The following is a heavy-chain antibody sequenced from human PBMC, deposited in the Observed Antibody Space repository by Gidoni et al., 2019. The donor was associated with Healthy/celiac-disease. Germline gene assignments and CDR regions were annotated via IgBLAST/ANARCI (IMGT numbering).Heavy chain of an antibody. CDR2: IYYSGST. CDR1: GGSISSGGYY. Sequence: QVQLQESGPGLVKPSQTLSLTCTVSGGSISSGGYYWSWIRPHPGKGLEWIGYIYYSGSTYYNPSLKSRVTISVDTSKNQFSLKLSSVTAADTAVYYCARGRDGYNKGPEYYFDYWGQGTLVTVSS. CDR3: ARGRDGYNKGPEYYFDY. D-gene: IGHD5-12*01. V-gene: IGHV4-31*03. J-gene: IGHJ4*02.